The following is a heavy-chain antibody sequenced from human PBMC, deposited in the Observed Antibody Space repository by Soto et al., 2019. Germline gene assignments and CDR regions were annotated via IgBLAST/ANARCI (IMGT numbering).Heavy chain of an antibody. D-gene: IGHD5-18*01. V-gene: IGHV2-5*02. CDR1: GFSLSTSGVG. J-gene: IGHJ3*02. CDR3: AHFTPEYSSYDAFDI. CDR2: IYWDDDK. Sequence: QITLKESGPTLVKPTQTLTLTCTFSGFSLSTSGVGVGWIRQPPGKALEWLALIYWDDDKRYSPSLKSRLTITKDTSKNQLVITMTNMDPVDTATYYCAHFTPEYSSYDAFDIWGQGTMVTVSS.